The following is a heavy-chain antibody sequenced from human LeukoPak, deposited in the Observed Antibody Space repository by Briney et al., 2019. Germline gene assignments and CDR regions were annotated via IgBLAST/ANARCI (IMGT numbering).Heavy chain of an antibody. CDR3: ARYYDGPDYFDY. V-gene: IGHV3-53*01. D-gene: IGHD3-3*01. Sequence: PGGSLRLSCAASGFTVSSNYMSWVRQAPGKGLEWVSVIYSGGSTYYADSVKGRFTIPRDNSKNTLYLQMNSLRAEDTAVYYCARYYDGPDYFDYWGQGTLVTVSS. CDR1: GFTVSSNY. CDR2: IYSGGST. J-gene: IGHJ4*02.